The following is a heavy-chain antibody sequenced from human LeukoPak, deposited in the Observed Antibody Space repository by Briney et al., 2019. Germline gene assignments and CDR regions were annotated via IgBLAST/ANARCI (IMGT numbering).Heavy chain of an antibody. V-gene: IGHV3-66*01. J-gene: IGHJ5*02. D-gene: IGHD4-23*01. CDR2: LYSGGTT. CDR3: AKDQSMDGGNVRGYFDP. CDR1: GFSVSDNY. Sequence: GGSLRLSCTASGFSVSDNYMSWVRQAPGKGLEWVSALYSGGTTQYADSVEGRFTISRDTSTNTVHLQMNNVRVEDTAVYYCAKDQSMDGGNVRGYFDPWGQGTLVTVSS.